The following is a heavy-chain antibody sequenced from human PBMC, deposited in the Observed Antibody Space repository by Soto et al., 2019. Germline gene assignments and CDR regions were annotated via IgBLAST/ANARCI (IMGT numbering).Heavy chain of an antibody. V-gene: IGHV3-23*01. J-gene: IGHJ4*02. CDR2: IGVGGGDR. CDR1: GFTFSSYA. Sequence: EVQLLESGGGLVQPGGSLRLSCAASGFTFSSYAMSWVRQAPGKGLEWVSIIGVGGGDRYYPESVKGRFTISRDNSRDTLYLEMNSLRGEDAAVYYCAGVRSGEFVWGQGTLVTVSS. D-gene: IGHD3-10*01. CDR3: AGVRSGEFV.